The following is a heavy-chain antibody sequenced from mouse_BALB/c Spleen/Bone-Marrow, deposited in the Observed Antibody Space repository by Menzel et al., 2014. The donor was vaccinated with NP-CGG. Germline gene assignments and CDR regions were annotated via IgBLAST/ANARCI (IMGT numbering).Heavy chain of an antibody. J-gene: IGHJ3*01. CDR3: ARRAYGSYGFPY. CDR1: GYTFTSYW. D-gene: IGHD1-1*01. V-gene: IGHV1-7*01. Sequence: QVQLQQSGAVLAKPGASVKMSCKASGYTFTSYWMHWVKQRPGQGLEWIGYINPSTGYTEYNQNFKDKATLTADKSSSTAYMQLSSLTSEDSAVYYCARRAYGSYGFPYWGQGTLVTVSA. CDR2: INPSTGYT.